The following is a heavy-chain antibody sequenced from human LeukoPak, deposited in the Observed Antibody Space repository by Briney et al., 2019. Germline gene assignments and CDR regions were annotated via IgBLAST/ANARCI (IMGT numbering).Heavy chain of an antibody. CDR1: GFTFSSYS. CDR2: ISSSSSYI. Sequence: GGSLRLSCAASGFTFSSYSMNWVRQAPGKGLEWASSISSSSSYIYYADSVKGRFTISRDNAKNSLYLQMNSLRAEDTAVYYCARAIVATINPFDYWGQGTLVTVSS. J-gene: IGHJ4*02. D-gene: IGHD5-12*01. V-gene: IGHV3-21*01. CDR3: ARAIVATINPFDY.